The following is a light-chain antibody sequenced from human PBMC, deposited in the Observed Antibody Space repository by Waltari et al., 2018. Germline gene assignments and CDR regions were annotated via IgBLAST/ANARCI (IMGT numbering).Light chain of an antibody. V-gene: IGLV2-14*01. Sequence: QSALPQPPSVSGSPGQSITISCTGTSTDIGHDTSASWYQQLPGKVPKLIIYDVSTRPSGVSPRFSGSKSGNSASLTISGLQPDDEAGYYCSSFTTRRTWVFGGGTKLTVL. CDR3: SSFTTRRTWV. CDR1: STDIGHDTS. J-gene: IGLJ3*02. CDR2: DVS.